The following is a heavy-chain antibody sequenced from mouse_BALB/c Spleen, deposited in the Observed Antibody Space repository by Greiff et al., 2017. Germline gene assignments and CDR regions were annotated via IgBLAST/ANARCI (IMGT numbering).Heavy chain of an antibody. J-gene: IGHJ3*01. CDR2: ISSGGSYT. D-gene: IGHD1-1*01. V-gene: IGHV5-9-4*01. CDR3: ARYYGSSYGIAY. CDR1: GFTFSSYA. Sequence: EVQRVESGGGLVKPGGSLKLSCAASGFTFSSYAMSWVRQSPEKRLEWVAEISSGGSYTYYPDTVTGRFTISRDNAKNTLYLEMSSLRSEDTAMYYCARYYGSSYGIAYWGQGTLVTVSA.